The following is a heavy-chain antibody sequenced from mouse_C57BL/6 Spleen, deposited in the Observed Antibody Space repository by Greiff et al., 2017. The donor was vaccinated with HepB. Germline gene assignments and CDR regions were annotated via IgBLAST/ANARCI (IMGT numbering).Heavy chain of an antibody. V-gene: IGHV1-66*01. CDR2: IYPGSGNT. J-gene: IGHJ3*01. CDR1: GYSFTSYY. Sequence: QVQLKQSGPELVKPGASVKISCKASGYSFTSYYIHWVKQRPGQGLEWIGWIYPGSGNTKYNEKFKGKATLTADTSSSTAYMQLSSLTSEDSAVYYCARPTGTVFAYWGQGTLVTVSA. D-gene: IGHD4-1*02. CDR3: ARPTGTVFAY.